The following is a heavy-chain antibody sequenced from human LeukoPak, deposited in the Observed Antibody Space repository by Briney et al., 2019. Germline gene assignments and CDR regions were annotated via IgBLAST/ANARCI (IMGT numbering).Heavy chain of an antibody. D-gene: IGHD3-22*01. V-gene: IGHV1-69*13. Sequence: GASVKVSCKASGGTFISYAITWVRQAPGQGLEWMGGIVPIFYVPTYTQNFQGRVTITADESTSTAYMELRSLRSDDTAVYYCARDPRYLYDSRGYRPQYFDSWGQGTLVTVSS. J-gene: IGHJ4*02. CDR3: ARDPRYLYDSRGYRPQYFDS. CDR2: IVPIFYVP. CDR1: GGTFISYA.